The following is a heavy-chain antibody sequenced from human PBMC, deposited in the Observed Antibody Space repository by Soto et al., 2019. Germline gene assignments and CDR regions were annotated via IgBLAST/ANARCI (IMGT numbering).Heavy chain of an antibody. CDR3: EVTTGY. CDR2: VSPENRNA. V-gene: IGHV1-8*01. D-gene: IGHD4-17*01. J-gene: IGHJ4*02. Sequence: QVQVVQSRAEVKKPGASVKVSCKTSGYTFTEYDINWVRQAPGQGLEYMGWVSPENRNAGYAPQFRVRVSMTADTSINTVYLELTTRTYEDTAVYYCEVTTGYWGQGTMVTVSS. CDR1: GYTFTEYD.